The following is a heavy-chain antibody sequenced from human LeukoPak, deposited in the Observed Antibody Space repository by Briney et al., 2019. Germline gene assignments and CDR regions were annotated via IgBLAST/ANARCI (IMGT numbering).Heavy chain of an antibody. V-gene: IGHV4-61*09. J-gene: IGHJ4*02. CDR1: GGSICSGSYY. Sequence: SQTLSLTCTVSGGSICSGSYYWSWIRQPAGKGLEWIGHIYTSGRTNYNPSLKSRVTISVDTSKNQFSLKLTSVTAADTAVYYCARDPAYYYDSSAYWHWGQGTLVTVSS. CDR3: ARDPAYYYDSSAYWH. CDR2: IYTSGRT. D-gene: IGHD3-22*01.